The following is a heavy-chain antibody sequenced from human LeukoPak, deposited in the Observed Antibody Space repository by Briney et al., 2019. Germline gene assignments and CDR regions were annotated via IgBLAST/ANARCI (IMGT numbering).Heavy chain of an antibody. CDR3: ASGSSTDY. Sequence: ASVKVSCKTSGYTSTNYYMHWVRQVPGQGLEWLGWIHPNNGATTYAQKFHGRVTMTRDTSINTAYMELSSLRSDDTAVYYCASGSSTDYWGQGTLVTVSS. V-gene: IGHV1-2*02. J-gene: IGHJ4*02. CDR2: IHPNNGAT. CDR1: GYTSTNYY. D-gene: IGHD6-6*01.